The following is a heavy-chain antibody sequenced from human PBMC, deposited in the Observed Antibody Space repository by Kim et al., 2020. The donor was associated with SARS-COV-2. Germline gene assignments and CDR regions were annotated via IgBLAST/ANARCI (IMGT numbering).Heavy chain of an antibody. CDR3: ARHSAYGRDQFDY. Sequence: YNPSLKSRVTISVDTSKNQFSLKLSSVTAADTAMYYCARHSAYGRDQFDYWGQGTLVTVSS. V-gene: IGHV4-39*01. J-gene: IGHJ4*02. D-gene: IGHD4-17*01.